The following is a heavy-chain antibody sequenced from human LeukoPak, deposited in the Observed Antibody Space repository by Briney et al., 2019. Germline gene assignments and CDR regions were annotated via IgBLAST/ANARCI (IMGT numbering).Heavy chain of an antibody. CDR3: AREDPSGLDVFDL. V-gene: IGHV1-24*01. CDR2: FDPEQGET. D-gene: IGHD1-26*01. J-gene: IGHJ3*01. CDR1: AHPLRELS. Sequence: ASVNVSCKVSAHPLRELSIHWVRQAPGKGLEWMGGFDPEQGETISAQKFQDRVTMTEYISTDTSYLHLNTLKSEDTAVYYCAREDPSGLDVFDLWGQGTLLIVS.